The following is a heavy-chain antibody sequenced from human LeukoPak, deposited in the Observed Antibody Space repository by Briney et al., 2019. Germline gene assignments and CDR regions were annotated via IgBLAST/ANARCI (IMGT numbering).Heavy chain of an antibody. V-gene: IGHV1-8*01. CDR1: GYTFTSND. Sequence: GASVKVSCKASGYTFTSNDVNWVRQATGQGLEWMGWMNPNSGNTGYAQKFQGRVTMTRNTTINTAYMELSSLRSEDTAVYYCARDRGGIVPAAMSQFDPWGQGTLVTVSS. CDR2: MNPNSGNT. J-gene: IGHJ5*02. CDR3: ARDRGGIVPAAMSQFDP. D-gene: IGHD2-2*01.